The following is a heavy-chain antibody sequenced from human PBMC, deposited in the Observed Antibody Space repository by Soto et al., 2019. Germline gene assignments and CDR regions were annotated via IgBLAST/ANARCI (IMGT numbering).Heavy chain of an antibody. D-gene: IGHD3-22*01. J-gene: IGHJ4*02. V-gene: IGHV3-7*01. CDR2: KKQAGSHK. Sequence: GGSLRLSCAASGFTFSSYWRSWVRQAPGEGLEWVANKKQAGSHKFYVHSVKSRFTMSRDNAKNPLYLKMSTLRAEDTAVYYCARGSSVYESSGYAFDHWGQGSLVTVSS. CDR1: GFTFSSYW. CDR3: ARGSSVYESSGYAFDH.